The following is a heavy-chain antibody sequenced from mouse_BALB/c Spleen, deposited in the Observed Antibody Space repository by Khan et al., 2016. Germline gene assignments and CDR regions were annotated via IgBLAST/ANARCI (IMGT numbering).Heavy chain of an antibody. CDR1: GFDFSRYW. CDR2: INPDSSTI. V-gene: IGHV4-1*02. J-gene: IGHJ2*01. D-gene: IGHD1-2*01. CDR3: ARRHYYGYMNY. Sequence: EVQLQESGGGLVQPGGSLKLSCAASGFDFSRYWMSWVRQAPGKGLEWIGEINPDSSTITYTPSLKDKFIISRDNAKNTLYLQMSKVRSEDTAPYFCARRHYYGYMNYWGQGTTLTVSS.